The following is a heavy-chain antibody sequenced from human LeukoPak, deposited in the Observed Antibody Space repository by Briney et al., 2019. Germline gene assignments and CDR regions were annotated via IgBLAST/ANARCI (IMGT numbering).Heavy chain of an antibody. D-gene: IGHD3-16*01. Sequence: SETLSLTCTVSGDSVTNDFFWGWVRQPPGKELEWIGSFCLGRDTYYRPSLKSRVTISVDTSKNQSSLNLNSVTAADTAVYYCARWASISRQPGGFFDHWGQGTLVTVSS. CDR2: FCLGRDT. CDR3: ARWASISRQPGGFFDH. J-gene: IGHJ4*02. CDR1: GDSVTNDFF. V-gene: IGHV4-38-2*02.